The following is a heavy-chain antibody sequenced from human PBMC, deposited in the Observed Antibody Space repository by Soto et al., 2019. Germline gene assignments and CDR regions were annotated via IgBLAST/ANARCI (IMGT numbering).Heavy chain of an antibody. Sequence: ASLKVSCKASGYTFTSYDINWVRQATGQGLEWMGWMNPNSGNTGYAQKFQGRVTMTRNTSISTAYMELSSLRSEDTAVYYCARGRRAVAGKLDYWGQGTLVTVSS. CDR2: MNPNSGNT. CDR1: GYTFTSYD. V-gene: IGHV1-8*01. J-gene: IGHJ4*02. D-gene: IGHD6-19*01. CDR3: ARGRRAVAGKLDY.